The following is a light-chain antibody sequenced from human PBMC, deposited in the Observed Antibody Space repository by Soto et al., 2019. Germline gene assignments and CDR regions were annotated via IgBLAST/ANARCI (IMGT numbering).Light chain of an antibody. Sequence: TKSPATLSLAPGDRITITCRASESIKNWLAWYQQKPGTAPKFLIYDASTLESGVPSRLRGSGYGTELTITISSLQDDDFATYFCQQYDDYPLTFGGGTKVDIK. V-gene: IGKV1-5*01. CDR1: ESIKNW. CDR3: QQYDDYPLT. J-gene: IGKJ4*01. CDR2: DAS.